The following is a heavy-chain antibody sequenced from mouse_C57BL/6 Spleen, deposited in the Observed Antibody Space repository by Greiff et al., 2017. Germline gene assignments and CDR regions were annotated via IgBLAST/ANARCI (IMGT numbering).Heavy chain of an antibody. CDR3: ARSGTTVAPDY. J-gene: IGHJ2*01. CDR2: IYPGDGDT. CDR1: GYAFSSSW. D-gene: IGHD1-1*01. Sequence: QVQLQQSGPELVKPGASVKISCKASGYAFSSSWMNWVKQRPGKGLEWIGRIYPGDGDTNYNGKFKGKATLTADKSSSTAYMQLSSLTSEDSAVYFCARSGTTVAPDYWGQGTTLTVSS. V-gene: IGHV1-82*01.